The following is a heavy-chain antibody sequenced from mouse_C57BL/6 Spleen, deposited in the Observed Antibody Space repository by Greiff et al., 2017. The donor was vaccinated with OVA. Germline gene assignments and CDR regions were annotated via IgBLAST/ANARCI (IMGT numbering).Heavy chain of an antibody. J-gene: IGHJ3*01. V-gene: IGHV3-1*01. CDR3: AREGTCDYDWFAY. CDR1: GYSFTSGYD. D-gene: IGHD2-4*01. CDR2: ISYSGST. Sequence: VQLQQSGPGMVKPSQSLSLSCTATGYSFTSGYDWHWIRHSPGNKLESMGYISYSGSTNYNQSLKSRISITPDTSKNHFFLKLNSVTSEDTATYYCAREGTCDYDWFAYWGQGTLVTVSA.